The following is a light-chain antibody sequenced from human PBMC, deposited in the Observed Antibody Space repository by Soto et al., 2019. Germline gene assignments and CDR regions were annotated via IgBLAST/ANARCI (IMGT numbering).Light chain of an antibody. V-gene: IGKV1-12*01. CDR3: QQTNSFPLT. CDR1: QGISSW. J-gene: IGKJ4*01. Sequence: DIQMTQSPSSVSASVGDRVTITCRASQGISSWLDWYQQKPGKAPKLLIYAASSLQSGVPSRFSGSGSGTEFTRTNSSLQPEDFATYYCQQTNSFPLTFGGGTKVEIK. CDR2: AAS.